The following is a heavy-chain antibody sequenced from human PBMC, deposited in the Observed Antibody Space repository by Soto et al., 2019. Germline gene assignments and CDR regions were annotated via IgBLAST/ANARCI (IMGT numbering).Heavy chain of an antibody. Sequence: PGGSLRLSCAASGFTFSSYAMHWVRQAPGKGLVWVSRIDSGGRTTTYADSVKGRFTISRDNTKNTLYLQMNGLRAEDTALYYCARWFTYGNFDYFDYWGQGTQVTVSS. CDR3: ARWFTYGNFDYFDY. D-gene: IGHD3-10*01. J-gene: IGHJ4*02. V-gene: IGHV3-74*01. CDR2: IDSGGRTT. CDR1: GFTFSSYA.